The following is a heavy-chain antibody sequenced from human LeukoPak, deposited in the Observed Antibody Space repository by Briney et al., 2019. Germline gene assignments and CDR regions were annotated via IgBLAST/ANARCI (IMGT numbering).Heavy chain of an antibody. D-gene: IGHD1-26*01. CDR2: IYTSGST. V-gene: IGHV4-61*02. J-gene: IGHJ4*02. CDR3: ARDRRGSYYDY. CDR1: GGSISSGSYY. Sequence: SETLSLTCTVSGGSISSGSYYWSWIRQPAGKRLEWIGRIYTSGSTNYNPSLKSRVTISVDTSKNQFSLKLSSVTAADTAVYYCARDRRGSYYDYWGQGTLVTVSS.